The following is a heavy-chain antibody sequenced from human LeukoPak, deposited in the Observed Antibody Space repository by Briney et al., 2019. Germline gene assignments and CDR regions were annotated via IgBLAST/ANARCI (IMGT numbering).Heavy chain of an antibody. Sequence: ASVKVSCKASGCTFTSYAMHWVRQAPGQRLEWMGWINAGNGNTKYSQKFQGRVTITRDTSASTAYMELSSLRSEDTAVYYCAATLHDYEWVFDYWGQGTLVTVSS. V-gene: IGHV1-3*01. CDR2: INAGNGNT. CDR3: AATLHDYEWVFDY. J-gene: IGHJ4*02. D-gene: IGHD4-17*01. CDR1: GCTFTSYA.